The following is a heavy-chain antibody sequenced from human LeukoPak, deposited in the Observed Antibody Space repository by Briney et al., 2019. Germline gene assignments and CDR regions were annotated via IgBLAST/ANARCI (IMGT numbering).Heavy chain of an antibody. D-gene: IGHD3-22*01. V-gene: IGHV3-23*01. CDR2: ISGSGGST. CDR1: GFTFDDYG. Sequence: GGSLRLSCAASGFTFDDYGMSWVRQAPGKGLEWVSAISGSGGSTYYADSVKGRFTISRDNSKNTLYLQMNSLRAEDTAVYYCAKDLRSLTMIVVALFDYWGQGTLVTVSS. J-gene: IGHJ4*02. CDR3: AKDLRSLTMIVVALFDY.